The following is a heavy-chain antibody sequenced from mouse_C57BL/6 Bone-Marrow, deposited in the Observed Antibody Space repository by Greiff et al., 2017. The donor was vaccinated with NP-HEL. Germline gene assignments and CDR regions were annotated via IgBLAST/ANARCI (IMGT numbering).Heavy chain of an antibody. J-gene: IGHJ4*01. CDR3: ARSTVVDPYYAMDY. CDR2: IHPNSGST. Sequence: QVQLQQPGAELVKPGASVKLSCKASGYTFTSYWMHWVKQRPGQGLEWIGMIHPNSGSTNYNEKFKSKATLTVDKSSSTAYMQLSSLTSEDSAVYYCARSTVVDPYYAMDYWGQGTSVTVSS. V-gene: IGHV1-64*01. D-gene: IGHD1-1*01. CDR1: GYTFTSYW.